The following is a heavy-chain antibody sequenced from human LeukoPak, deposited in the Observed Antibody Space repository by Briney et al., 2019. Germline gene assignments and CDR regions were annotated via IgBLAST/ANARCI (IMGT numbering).Heavy chain of an antibody. V-gene: IGHV4-59*01. D-gene: IGHD6-19*01. Sequence: PSETLSLTCTVSGGSISSYYWSWIRQPPGKGLEWIGYFYYSGSTNYNPSLKSRVTISVDTSKNQFSLKLSSVTAADTAVYYCARLNRIAVASFDYWGQGTLVTVSS. CDR1: GGSISSYY. J-gene: IGHJ4*02. CDR2: FYYSGST. CDR3: ARLNRIAVASFDY.